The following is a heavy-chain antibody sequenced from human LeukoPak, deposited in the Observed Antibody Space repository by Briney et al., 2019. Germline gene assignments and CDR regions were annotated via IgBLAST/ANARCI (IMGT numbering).Heavy chain of an antibody. J-gene: IGHJ4*02. CDR1: GYTFTGYY. V-gene: IGHV1-2*02. D-gene: IGHD3-22*01. Sequence: GASVKVSCKASGYTFTGYYMHWVRQAPGQGLEWMGWINPNSGGTNYAQKFQGRVTMTRDTSISTAYMELSSLRSEDTAVYYCAREGGITMIVVVTGPFDYWGQGTLVTVSS. CDR2: INPNSGGT. CDR3: AREGGITMIVVVTGPFDY.